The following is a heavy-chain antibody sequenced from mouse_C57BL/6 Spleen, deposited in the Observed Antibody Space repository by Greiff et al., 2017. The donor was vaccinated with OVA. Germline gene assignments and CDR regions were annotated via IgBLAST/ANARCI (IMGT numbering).Heavy chain of an antibody. CDR3: ARNGYDDGRVDY. J-gene: IGHJ2*01. CDR1: GYTFTSYW. V-gene: IGHV1-69*01. CDR2: IDPSDSYT. Sequence: LQPGAELVMPGASVKLSCKASGYTFTSYWMHWVKQRPGQGLEWIGEIDPSDSYTNYNQKFKGKSTLTVDKSSSTAYMQLSSLTSEDSAVYYCARNGYDDGRVDYWGQGTTLTVSS. D-gene: IGHD2-2*01.